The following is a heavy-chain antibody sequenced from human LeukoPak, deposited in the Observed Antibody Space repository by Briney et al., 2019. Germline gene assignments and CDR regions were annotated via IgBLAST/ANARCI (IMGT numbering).Heavy chain of an antibody. V-gene: IGHV3-74*01. CDR1: GFTFSSYW. D-gene: IGHD2-2*01. CDR2: INSDGSST. Sequence: GGSLRLSCAASGFTFSSYWMHWVRQAPGKGLVWVSRINSDGSSTSYADSVKGRFTISRDNAKNTLYLQMNSLRAEDTAVYYCARDYSGCSSTSCYGYYDYWGQGTLVTVSS. J-gene: IGHJ4*02. CDR3: ARDYSGCSSTSCYGYYDY.